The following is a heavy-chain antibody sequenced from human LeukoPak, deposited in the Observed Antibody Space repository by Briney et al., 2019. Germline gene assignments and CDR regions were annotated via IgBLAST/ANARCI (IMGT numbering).Heavy chain of an antibody. Sequence: QPGGSLRLSCAASGFSFRSYGIHWVRQAPGKGLEWVAVIGSNGSKKYYADSVKGRFTISRDNSKNTLYLQMNSLRTEDTAMYFCAKEIYYDSSAFFDYWDQGTLVTVSS. CDR1: GFSFRSYG. J-gene: IGHJ4*02. CDR2: IGSNGSKK. V-gene: IGHV3-30*18. D-gene: IGHD3-22*01. CDR3: AKEIYYDSSAFFDY.